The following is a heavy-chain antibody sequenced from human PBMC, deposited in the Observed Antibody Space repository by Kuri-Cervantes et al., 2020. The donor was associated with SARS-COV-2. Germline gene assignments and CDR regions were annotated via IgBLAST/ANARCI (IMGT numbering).Heavy chain of an antibody. V-gene: IGHV3-74*01. J-gene: IGHJ6*02. CDR3: ARGDGMDV. CDR2: IDGDGTSI. Sequence: VQPGGSLRLSCAASGFTFSAYWMHWVRHAPGKGLVWVSHIDGDGTSIGYADSVKGRFTISGDNAKGTLYLQMNSLRAEDTAMYYCARGDGMDVWGQGTTVTVSS. CDR1: GFTFSAYW.